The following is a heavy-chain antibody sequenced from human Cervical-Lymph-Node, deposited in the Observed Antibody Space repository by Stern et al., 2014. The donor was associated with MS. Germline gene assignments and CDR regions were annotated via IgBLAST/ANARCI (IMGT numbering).Heavy chain of an antibody. Sequence: VQLVESGGGVVQPGRSLRLTCTVSGFTFSSYGMHWVRQAPGKGLEWVAVMSYDGSNKYYADSVKGRFTISRDNSINTLYVQMNSLRVEDTAVYYCAKPKANTRDAFDIWGQGTLVTVSS. CDR3: AKPKANTRDAFDI. V-gene: IGHV3-30*18. D-gene: IGHD2-15*01. CDR1: GFTFSSYG. J-gene: IGHJ3*02. CDR2: MSYDGSNK.